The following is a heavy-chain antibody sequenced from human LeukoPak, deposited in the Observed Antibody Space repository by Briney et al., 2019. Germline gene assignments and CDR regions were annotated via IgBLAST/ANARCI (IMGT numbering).Heavy chain of an antibody. J-gene: IGHJ6*03. CDR2: INPNSGNT. D-gene: IGHD3-22*01. CDR3: ARSPTYYYDSSGYRHVMDV. Sequence: ASVKVSCRASGYTFTGYYMHWVRQAPGQGLEWMGWINPNSGNTGYAQKFQGRVTMTRNTSISTAYMELSSLRSEDTAVYYCARSPTYYYDSSGYRHVMDVWGKGTTVTISS. V-gene: IGHV1-8*02. CDR1: GYTFTGYY.